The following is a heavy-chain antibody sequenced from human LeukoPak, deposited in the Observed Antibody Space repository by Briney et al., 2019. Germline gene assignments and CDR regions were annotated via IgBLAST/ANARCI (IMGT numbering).Heavy chain of an antibody. CDR2: IYNGGSSA. Sequence: QPGGSPRLSCAASGFTFSDHWIHWVRQVPGEGLVWVGVIYNGGSSATYADSVKGRFTVSRDNAKNTLYLQMNSLRAEDTAVYYCARGGPGTGVDYWGQGTLVTVSS. D-gene: IGHD1-1*01. V-gene: IGHV3-74*01. CDR1: GFTFSDHW. CDR3: ARGGPGTGVDY. J-gene: IGHJ4*02.